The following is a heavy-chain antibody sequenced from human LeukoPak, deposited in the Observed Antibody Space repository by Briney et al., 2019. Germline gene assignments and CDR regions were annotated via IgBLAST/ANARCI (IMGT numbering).Heavy chain of an antibody. D-gene: IGHD4-11*01. Sequence: SETLSLTCSVSGGSISSYYWSWIRQPPGKGLEWIGYIYYSGSTNYNPSLKSRVTISVDTSKNQFSLKLSSVTAADTAVYFCARERTTGREFDYWGQGSLVTVSS. V-gene: IGHV4-59*01. CDR1: GGSISSYY. CDR3: ARERTTGREFDY. J-gene: IGHJ4*02. CDR2: IYYSGST.